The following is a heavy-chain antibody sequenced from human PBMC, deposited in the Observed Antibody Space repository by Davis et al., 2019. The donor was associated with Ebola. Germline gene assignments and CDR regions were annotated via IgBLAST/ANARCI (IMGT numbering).Heavy chain of an antibody. CDR3: ARGWLRSGFDS. J-gene: IGHJ4*02. CDR2: TYYSSKWYN. CDR1: GDSVSGSSGA. Sequence: PSETLSLTCAISGDSVSGSSGAWNWIRQSPSRGLEWLGRTYYSSKWYNESALSVKSRITISADTAKNQLSLHLNSVTPEDTAVYYCARGWLRSGFDSWGQGTLVTVSS. D-gene: IGHD5-12*01. V-gene: IGHV6-1*01.